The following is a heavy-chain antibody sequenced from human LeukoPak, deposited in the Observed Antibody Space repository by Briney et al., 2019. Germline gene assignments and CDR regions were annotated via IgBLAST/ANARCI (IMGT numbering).Heavy chain of an antibody. Sequence: ASGPTLVNPTQTLTLTCTFSGFSLRTSDVGVGWIRQPPGKALEWLALSYWDDDKRYSLSLKNRLTITKDTSKHQVVLTMTNMDPVDTATYYCARDPRGGRYGSGTYYFDYWGQGTLVTVSS. V-gene: IGHV2-5*02. J-gene: IGHJ4*02. CDR2: SYWDDDK. D-gene: IGHD3-10*01. CDR1: GFSLRTSDVG. CDR3: ARDPRGGRYGSGTYYFDY.